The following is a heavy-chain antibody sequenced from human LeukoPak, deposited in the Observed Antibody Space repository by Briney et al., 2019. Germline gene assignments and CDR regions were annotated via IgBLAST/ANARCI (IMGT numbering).Heavy chain of an antibody. V-gene: IGHV1-2*02. CDR3: ARDPSRVYYYDSHDAFDI. Sequence: ASVKVSCKASGYTFTGYYMHWVRQAPGQGLEWMEWINPNSGGTNNAQKFQGRVTMTRDTSISTAYMELSRLRSDDTAVYYCARDPSRVYYYDSHDAFDIWGQGTMVTVSS. CDR1: GYTFTGYY. D-gene: IGHD3-22*01. J-gene: IGHJ3*02. CDR2: INPNSGGT.